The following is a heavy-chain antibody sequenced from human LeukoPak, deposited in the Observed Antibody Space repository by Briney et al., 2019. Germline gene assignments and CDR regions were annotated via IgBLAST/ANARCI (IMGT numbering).Heavy chain of an antibody. V-gene: IGHV4-59*08. CDR3: ARAGFSGGAYYFDY. CDR2: IYYSGST. Sequence: SETLSLTCTVSVGSISSYYCSSIRQPPGKGLESIGDIYYSGSTNYTPSLKSRVTISVDTSKNQFSLRLSSVTAADTAVYYCARAGFSGGAYYFDYWGQGTLVTVSS. D-gene: IGHD6-19*01. J-gene: IGHJ4*02. CDR1: VGSISSYY.